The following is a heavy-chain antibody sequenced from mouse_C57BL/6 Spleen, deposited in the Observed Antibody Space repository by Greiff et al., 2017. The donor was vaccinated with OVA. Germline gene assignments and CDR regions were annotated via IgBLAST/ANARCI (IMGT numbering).Heavy chain of an antibody. D-gene: IGHD2-4*01. J-gene: IGHJ3*01. CDR1: GYTFTSYW. Sequence: QVQLQQPGAELVMPGASVKLSCKASGYTFTSYWMHWVKQRPGQGLEWIGEIDPSDSYTNYNQKCKGKSTLTVDKSSSTAYMQLSSLTAEDSAVYYCARGDYDGAWFAYWGQGTLVTVSA. CDR2: IDPSDSYT. CDR3: ARGDYDGAWFAY. V-gene: IGHV1-69*01.